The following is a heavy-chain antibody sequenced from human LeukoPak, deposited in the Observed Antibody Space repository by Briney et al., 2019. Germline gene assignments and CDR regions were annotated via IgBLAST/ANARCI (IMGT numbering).Heavy chain of an antibody. CDR3: ARGTPTTRDFDY. CDR1: GFTFSSYA. Sequence: GGSLRLSCAASGFTFSSYAMNWVRQAPGKGLEWVSGLSGSGRGGSTYYAASVKGRFTISRDNAKNSLFLQMNSLRAEDTAVYYCARGTPTTRDFDYWGQGTLVTVSS. J-gene: IGHJ4*02. D-gene: IGHD4-11*01. CDR2: LSGSGRGGST. V-gene: IGHV3-23*01.